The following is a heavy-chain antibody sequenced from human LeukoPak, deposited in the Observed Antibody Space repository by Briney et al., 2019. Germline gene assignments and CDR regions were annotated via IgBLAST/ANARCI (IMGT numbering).Heavy chain of an antibody. D-gene: IGHD3-10*01. Sequence: GGSLRLSCAASGFTVSSNYMSWVRQAPGKGLEWVSVIYSGGSTYYADSVKGRFTISRDNSKNTLYLQMNSLRAEDTAVYYCARAYGSGKEEAFDPWGHGTLVTVSS. V-gene: IGHV3-53*01. J-gene: IGHJ5*02. CDR2: IYSGGST. CDR1: GFTVSSNY. CDR3: ARAYGSGKEEAFDP.